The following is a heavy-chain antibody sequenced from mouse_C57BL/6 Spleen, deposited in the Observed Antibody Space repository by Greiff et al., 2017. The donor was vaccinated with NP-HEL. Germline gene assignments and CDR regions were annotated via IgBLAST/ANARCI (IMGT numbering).Heavy chain of an antibody. CDR2: INPNYGTT. Sequence: LVESGPELVKPGASVKISCKASGYSFTDYNMNWVKQSNGKSLEWIGVINPNYGTTSYNQKFKGKATLTVDQSSSTAYMQRNSLTSEDSAVYYCARHYGSSYDAMDYWGQGTSVTVSS. CDR1: GYSFTDYN. CDR3: ARHYGSSYDAMDY. V-gene: IGHV1-39*01. J-gene: IGHJ4*01. D-gene: IGHD1-1*01.